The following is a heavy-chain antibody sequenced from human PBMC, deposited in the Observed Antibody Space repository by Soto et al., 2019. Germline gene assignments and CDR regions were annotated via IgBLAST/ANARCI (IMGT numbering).Heavy chain of an antibody. J-gene: IGHJ5*02. D-gene: IGHD6-13*01. Sequence: TGGSLRLSCAASGFTFRSYARSWVRQAPGKELEWVSAISGSGGSTYYADSVKGRFTISRDNSKNTLYLQMNSLRAEDTAVYYCAITGIAAAGTGFDWFDPWGQGTLVTVSS. CDR2: ISGSGGST. V-gene: IGHV3-23*01. CDR3: AITGIAAAGTGFDWFDP. CDR1: GFTFRSYA.